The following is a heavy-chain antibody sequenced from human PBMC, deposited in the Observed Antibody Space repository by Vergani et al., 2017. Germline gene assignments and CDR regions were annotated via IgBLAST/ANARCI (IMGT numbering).Heavy chain of an antibody. CDR1: GDSVISTYYH. J-gene: IGHJ4*02. D-gene: IGHD3-10*01. CDR2: MDYSGST. V-gene: IGHV4-39*01. CDR3: ESKRGVCRAAYCHSYDF. Sequence: QVQLQESGPGLVKPSETLSLTCTVSGDSVISTYYHWGWIRQPPGKGLEWIGSMDYSGSTSYNPSLESRISISFETPKNQFSLRLTSVTAADTAVYYCESKRGVCRAAYCHSYDFWGPGTLVGVSS.